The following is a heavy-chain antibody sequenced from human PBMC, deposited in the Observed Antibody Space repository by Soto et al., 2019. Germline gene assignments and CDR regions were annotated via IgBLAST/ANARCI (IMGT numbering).Heavy chain of an antibody. Sequence: QAHLVESGGGVVQPGRSLRLSCAASGFTFTSYGMHWVRQAPGTRLEWVAVISYDGGLQHYADSVKGRFNISRDNSKNMVLLQMNSLRAEDTAVYYCVSDRGYGHASVPYSWGKGTRVSVSS. CDR3: VSDRGYGHASVPYS. D-gene: IGHD5-18*01. J-gene: IGHJ4*02. CDR2: ISYDGGLQ. V-gene: IGHV3-30*03. CDR1: GFTFTSYG.